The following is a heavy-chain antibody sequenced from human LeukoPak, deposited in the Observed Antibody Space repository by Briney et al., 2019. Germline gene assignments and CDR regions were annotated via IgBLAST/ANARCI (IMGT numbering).Heavy chain of an antibody. CDR1: GYSFTSYW. V-gene: IGHV5-51*01. Sequence: GESLKISCKGSGYSFTSYWIGWVRQMPGKGLEWMGIIYPGDSDTRYSPSFQGQVTISADKSISTAYLQWSSLKASDTAMYYCARLGWFSGSYYTYFDYWGQGTLVTVSS. CDR3: ARLGWFSGSYYTYFDY. J-gene: IGHJ4*02. CDR2: IYPGDSDT. D-gene: IGHD3-10*01.